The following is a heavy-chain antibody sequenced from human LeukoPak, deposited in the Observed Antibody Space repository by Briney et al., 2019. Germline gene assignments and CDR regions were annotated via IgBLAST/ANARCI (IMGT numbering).Heavy chain of an antibody. J-gene: IGHJ5*02. V-gene: IGHV4-39*01. Sequence: WVRQPPGKGLEWIGNIYYSGSTYYNPSLKGRVTISVDTSKNQFSLRLKSVTAADTSIYYCARPRSRISWFDPWGQGTLVTVSS. D-gene: IGHD2-15*01. CDR3: ARPRSRISWFDP. CDR2: IYYSGST.